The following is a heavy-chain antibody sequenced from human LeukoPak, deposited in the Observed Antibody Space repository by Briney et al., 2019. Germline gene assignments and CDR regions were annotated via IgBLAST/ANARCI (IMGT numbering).Heavy chain of an antibody. V-gene: IGHV3-72*01. CDR2: TRNKANSYTT. CDR3: AREGKRITMVRGVITPRGYYYMDV. D-gene: IGHD3-10*01. J-gene: IGHJ6*03. CDR1: GFSFSNAL. Sequence: GGSLRLSCAASGFSFSNALMSWVRQAPGKGLEWVGRTRNKANSYTTEYAASVKGRFTISRDDSKNSLYLQMNSLKNEDTAVYYCAREGKRITMVRGVITPRGYYYMDVWGKGTTVTISS.